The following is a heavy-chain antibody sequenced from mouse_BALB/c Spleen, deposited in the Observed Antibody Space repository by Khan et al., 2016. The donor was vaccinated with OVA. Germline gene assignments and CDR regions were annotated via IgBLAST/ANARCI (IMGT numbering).Heavy chain of an antibody. J-gene: IGHJ2*01. CDR2: INPTSGYT. V-gene: IGHV1-7*01. CDR1: GYTFTTYW. Sequence: QIQLVQSGAELAKPGASVKMSCKASGYTFTTYWMHWVKQRPGQGLEWIGYINPTSGYTDYNDKFKDRATLSADKSSSTAYMQLNSLTSEDSAVYCCTRERIDYWGQGTTLTVSS. CDR3: TRERIDY.